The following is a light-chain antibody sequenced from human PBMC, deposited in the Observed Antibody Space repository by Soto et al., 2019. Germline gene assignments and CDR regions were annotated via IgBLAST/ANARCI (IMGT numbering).Light chain of an antibody. CDR2: YDS. CDR3: QVWDSSSDHPGV. J-gene: IGLJ2*01. V-gene: IGLV3-21*04. CDR1: NIGSKS. Sequence: SYELTQPPSVSVAPGKTARINCGGNNIGSKSVHWYQQKPGQAPVLVIYYDSDRPSGIPERFSGSNSGNTATLTISRVEAGDEADYYCQVWDSSSDHPGVFGGGTKVTVL.